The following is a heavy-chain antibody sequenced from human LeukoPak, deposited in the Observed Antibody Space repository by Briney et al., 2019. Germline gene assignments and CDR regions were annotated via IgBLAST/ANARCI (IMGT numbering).Heavy chain of an antibody. Sequence: SETLSLTCTLSGGSISSYFWSWIRQPPGKGLEWIGYIYYSGSTNYNPSLKRRVTISVDTSNNQFSLKLSSVTAADTAVYYCARSHSVWTSFDYWGQGTLVTVSS. J-gene: IGHJ4*02. CDR1: GGSISSYF. CDR2: IYYSGST. V-gene: IGHV4-59*01. CDR3: ARSHSVWTSFDY. D-gene: IGHD3/OR15-3a*01.